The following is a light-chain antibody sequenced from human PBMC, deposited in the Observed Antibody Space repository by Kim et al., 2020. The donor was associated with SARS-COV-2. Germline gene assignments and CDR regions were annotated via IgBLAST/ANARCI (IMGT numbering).Light chain of an antibody. CDR2: AAS. Sequence: LSQGERATLSCRANQSIGRYLAWYQKKPGQAPRLLIYAASDRATGIPARFSGSGSGTDFTLTISSLEPEDFAVYYCQHRSNWPITFGQGTRLEIK. V-gene: IGKV3-11*01. CDR1: QSIGRY. CDR3: QHRSNWPIT. J-gene: IGKJ5*01.